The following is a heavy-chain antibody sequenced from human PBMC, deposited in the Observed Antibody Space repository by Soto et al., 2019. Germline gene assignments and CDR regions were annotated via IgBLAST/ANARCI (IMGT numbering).Heavy chain of an antibody. D-gene: IGHD3-16*01. CDR1: GYNFISYW. V-gene: IGHV5-10-1*01. Sequence: PGESLKISCQGSGYNFISYWIHWVRQMPGKGLEWMGKIDPTDSHTKYSPSFQGHVTFSVDKFTNTAYLQMNSLTSEDTAFYYCAKARTSLGTPRFDYWGQGTLVTVSS. CDR2: IDPTDSHT. J-gene: IGHJ4*02. CDR3: AKARTSLGTPRFDY.